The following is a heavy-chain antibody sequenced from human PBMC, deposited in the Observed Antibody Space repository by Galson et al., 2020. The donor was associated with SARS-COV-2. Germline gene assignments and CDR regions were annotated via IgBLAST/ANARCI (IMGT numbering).Heavy chain of an antibody. D-gene: IGHD5-18*01. V-gene: IGHV3-7*01. CDR1: GFTFNNYW. Sequence: EGSLRLSCAASGFTFNNYWMSWVRQAPGKGLEWVANIKQDGSEKYYVDSVKGRFTISRDNPKDSLYLQMNSLRAEDTAVYYCARDSWGYNYGSDYWGQGTLVTVSS. J-gene: IGHJ4*02. CDR3: ARDSWGYNYGSDY. CDR2: IKQDGSEK.